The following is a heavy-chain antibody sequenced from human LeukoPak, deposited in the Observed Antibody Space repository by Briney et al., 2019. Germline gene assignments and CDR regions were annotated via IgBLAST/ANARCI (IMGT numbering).Heavy chain of an antibody. V-gene: IGHV4-39*07. CDR1: GGSISSSSYY. CDR2: IYYSGST. J-gene: IGHJ4*02. D-gene: IGHD1-1*01. Sequence: SETLSLTCTVSGGSISSSSYYWGWIRQPPGKGLEWIGSIYYSGSTYYNPSLKSRVTISVDTSKNQFSLKLSSVTAADTAVYYCARRLKRTLYGWGHYFDYWGQGTLVTVSS. CDR3: ARRLKRTLYGWGHYFDY.